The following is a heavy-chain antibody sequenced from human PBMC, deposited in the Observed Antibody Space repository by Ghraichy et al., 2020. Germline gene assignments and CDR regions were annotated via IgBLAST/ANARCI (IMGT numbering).Heavy chain of an antibody. J-gene: IGHJ4*02. V-gene: IGHV4-34*01. D-gene: IGHD6-13*01. CDR3: ARRRREIAAAAPPDY. CDR1: GGSFSGYY. CDR2: INHSGST. Sequence: SQTLSLTCAVYGGSFSGYYWSWIRQPPGKGLEWIGEINHSGSTNYNPSLKSRVTISVDTSKNQFSLKLSSVTAADTAVYYCARRRREIAAAAPPDYWGQGTLVTVSS.